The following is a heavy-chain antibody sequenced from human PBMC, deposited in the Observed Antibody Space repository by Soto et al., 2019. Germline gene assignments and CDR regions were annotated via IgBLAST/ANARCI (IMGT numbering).Heavy chain of an antibody. D-gene: IGHD1-26*01. CDR2: ISGSGDST. J-gene: IGHJ4*02. CDR3: ARRGSGSYYDY. Sequence: EVQLLESGGGLVKPGGSLRLSCAASGFTFSSYAMRWVRQAPVKGLEWVSAISGSGDSTYYADSVKGRFTISRDNSKNTLYLQLNILRAEDTAVYYCARRGSGSYYDYWGRGTLVTVSS. V-gene: IGHV3-23*01. CDR1: GFTFSSYA.